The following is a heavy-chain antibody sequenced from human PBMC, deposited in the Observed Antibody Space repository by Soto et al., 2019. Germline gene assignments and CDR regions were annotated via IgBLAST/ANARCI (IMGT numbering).Heavy chain of an antibody. J-gene: IGHJ4*01. CDR1: GFTFSSYA. Sequence: GGSLRLSCAASGFTFSSYAMSWVRQAPGKGLEWVSSVSGSGGSTYYADSVKGRFTISRDNSKNTLYLQMNSLRAEDTAVYYCAKEPILYDTSGYYSRVGGVFDYCGNGTLVTVSS. V-gene: IGHV3-23*01. D-gene: IGHD3-22*01. CDR2: VSGSGGST. CDR3: AKEPILYDTSGYYSRVGGVFDY.